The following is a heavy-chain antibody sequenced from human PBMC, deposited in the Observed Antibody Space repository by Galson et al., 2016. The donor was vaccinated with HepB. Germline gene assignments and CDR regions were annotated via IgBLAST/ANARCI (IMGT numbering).Heavy chain of an antibody. D-gene: IGHD4-11*01. V-gene: IGHV3-9*01. Sequence: SLRLSCAASGFSFEDYAMHWVRQTPGGGLEWVSGISRSSGAMDYANSVKGRVTISRDNAKTSLYLQMNSLRLEDTALYYCARDVFPQTVTESRYSYGMDVWGQGTTVTVSS. CDR1: GFSFEDYA. CDR3: ARDVFPQTVTESRYSYGMDV. CDR2: ISRSSGAM. J-gene: IGHJ6*02.